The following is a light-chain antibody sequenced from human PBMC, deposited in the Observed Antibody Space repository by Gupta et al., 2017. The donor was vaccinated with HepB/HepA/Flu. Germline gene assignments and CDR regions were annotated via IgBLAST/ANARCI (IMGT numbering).Light chain of an antibody. V-gene: IGLV1-47*01. CDR2: RNN. Sequence: QSVVTQPPSASGTPGQRVTISCSGSSSNIGSNYVYWYQQLPGTAPKLLISRNNQRPSGVPDRFSGSKSGTSASLAISGLRAEDEADYYCAAWDDSRRGVVFGGGTKLTVL. CDR3: AAWDDSRRGVV. J-gene: IGLJ2*01. CDR1: SSNIGSNY.